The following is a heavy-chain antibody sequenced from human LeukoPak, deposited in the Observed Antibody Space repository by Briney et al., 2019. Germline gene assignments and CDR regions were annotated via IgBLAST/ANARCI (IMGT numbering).Heavy chain of an antibody. CDR2: ISGSGGST. CDR3: ARDRPPVGAIDF. V-gene: IGHV3-23*01. D-gene: IGHD1-26*01. J-gene: IGHJ4*02. CDR1: GFTFSSYA. Sequence: GGSLRLSCAASGFTFSSYAMSWVRQAPGKGLEWVSAISGSGGSTYYADSVKGRFTISRGNAKNSLYLQMNSLRDEDTAVYFCARDRPPVGAIDFWGQGTLVTVSS.